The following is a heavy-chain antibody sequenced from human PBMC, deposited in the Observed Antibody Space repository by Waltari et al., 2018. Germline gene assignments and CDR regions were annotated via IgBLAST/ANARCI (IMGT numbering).Heavy chain of an antibody. V-gene: IGHV1-2*02. Sequence: QVQLVQSGAEVKKPGASVKVSCKASGYTFTGYYMHWVRQAPGQGPEWMGWINPNSGGKNYAQKFQGRVTMTRDTSISTAYMELSRLRSDDTAVYYCARSGYSYGFDYWGQGTLVTVSS. J-gene: IGHJ4*02. CDR2: INPNSGGK. CDR1: GYTFTGYY. D-gene: IGHD5-18*01. CDR3: ARSGYSYGFDY.